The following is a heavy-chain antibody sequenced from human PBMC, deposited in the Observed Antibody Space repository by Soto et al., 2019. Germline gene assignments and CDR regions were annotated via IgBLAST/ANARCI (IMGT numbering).Heavy chain of an antibody. J-gene: IGHJ6*02. CDR3: ARESYGSGSYDGMDV. CDR2: TYYRSKWYN. CDR1: GDSVSSNTAA. Sequence: PSQTLSLTCVIPGDSVSSNTAAWNWIRQSPSRGLEWLGRTYYRSKWYNDYAVSVKSRIDINPDTSKNQFSLQLNSVSPEDTAMYYCARESYGSGSYDGMDVWGQGTTVTVSS. D-gene: IGHD3-10*01. V-gene: IGHV6-1*01.